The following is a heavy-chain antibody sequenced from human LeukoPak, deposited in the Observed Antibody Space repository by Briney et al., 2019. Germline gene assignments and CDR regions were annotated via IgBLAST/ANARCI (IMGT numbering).Heavy chain of an antibody. CDR3: AKIRKGTGYYDY. D-gene: IGHD3/OR15-3a*01. V-gene: IGHV3-23*01. CDR1: GFTFSGYV. J-gene: IGHJ4*02. CDR2: ISGTGSNT. Sequence: GGSLRLACAASGFTFSGYVVNWVRQAPGKGLEWVSDISGTGSNTYYTDSVKGRFTISRDNSKNTLYLQMDSLRAEDTAVYYCAKIRKGTGYYDYWGQGTLVTVSS.